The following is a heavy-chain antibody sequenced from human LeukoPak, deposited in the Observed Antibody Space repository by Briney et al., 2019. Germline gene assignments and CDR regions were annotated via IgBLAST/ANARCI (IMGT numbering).Heavy chain of an antibody. Sequence: ASVKVSCKASGGSFSRYAISWVRQAPGEGVEWMGGIIPIFGTANYAQKFQGRVTITVDESTRTAYMELRTLRSEDTAIYYCARGSGETGGYYYVYWGRGTPVTVSS. J-gene: IGHJ4*02. CDR1: GGSFSRYA. D-gene: IGHD3-22*01. V-gene: IGHV1-69*13. CDR2: IIPIFGTA. CDR3: ARGSGETGGYYYVY.